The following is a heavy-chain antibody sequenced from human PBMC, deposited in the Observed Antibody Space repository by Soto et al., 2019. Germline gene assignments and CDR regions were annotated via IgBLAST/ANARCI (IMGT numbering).Heavy chain of an antibody. Sequence: SETLSLTCTVSGGSISSGGYYWSWIRQHPGKGLEWIGYIYYSGSTYYNPSLKSRVTISVDTSKNQFSLKLSSVTAADTAVYYCGGWDLTLGGYYGMDVWGQGTTVPVSS. CDR2: IYYSGST. D-gene: IGHD2-15*01. CDR1: GGSISSGGYY. V-gene: IGHV4-31*03. CDR3: GGWDLTLGGYYGMDV. J-gene: IGHJ6*02.